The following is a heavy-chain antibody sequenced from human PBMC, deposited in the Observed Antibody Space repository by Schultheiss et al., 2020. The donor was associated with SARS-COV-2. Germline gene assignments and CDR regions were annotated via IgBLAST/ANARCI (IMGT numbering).Heavy chain of an antibody. CDR2: IRSKANSYAT. D-gene: IGHD4-23*01. Sequence: GGSLRLSCAASGFTFSGSAMHWVRQASGKGLEWVGRIRSKANSYATAYAASVKGRFTISRDDSKNTAYLQMNSLRAEDTAVYYCARDAGGEFDYWGQGTLVTVSS. CDR3: ARDAGGEFDY. CDR1: GFTFSGSA. V-gene: IGHV3-73*01. J-gene: IGHJ4*02.